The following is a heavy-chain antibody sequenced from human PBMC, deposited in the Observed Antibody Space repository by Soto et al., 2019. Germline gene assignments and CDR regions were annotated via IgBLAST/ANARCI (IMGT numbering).Heavy chain of an antibody. D-gene: IGHD1-7*01. V-gene: IGHV4-4*02. CDR2: IYRTGST. CDR3: ASRDPGTSVDY. J-gene: IGHJ4*02. Sequence: SETLSLTCAVSGGSFTSNNWWTWVRQPPGQGLEWIGEIYRTGSTNYNPTLKSRVTISLDKSENQFSLKVTSLTAADTAVYYCASRDPGTSVDYWGQGALVTVSS. CDR1: GGSFTSNNW.